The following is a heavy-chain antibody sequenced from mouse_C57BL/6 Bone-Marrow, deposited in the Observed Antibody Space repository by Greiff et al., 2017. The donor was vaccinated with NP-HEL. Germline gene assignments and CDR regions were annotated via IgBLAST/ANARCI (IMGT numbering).Heavy chain of an antibody. J-gene: IGHJ2*01. CDR2: IRNKANNHAT. V-gene: IGHV6-6*01. CDR1: GFTFSDAW. Sequence: EVQGVESGGGLVQPGGSMKLSCAASGFTFSDAWMDWVRQSPEKGLEWVAEIRNKANNHATYYAESVKGRFTISRDDSKSSVYLQMNSLRAEDTGIYYCTRRKRRNYFDDWGQGTTLTVSS. CDR3: TRRKRRNYFDD.